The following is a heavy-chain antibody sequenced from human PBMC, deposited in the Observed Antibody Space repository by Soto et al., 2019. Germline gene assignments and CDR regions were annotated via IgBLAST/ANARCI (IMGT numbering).Heavy chain of an antibody. CDR3: ARDSRAYCGGDCYSCV. CDR1: GYTFTSYG. V-gene: IGHV1-18*01. J-gene: IGHJ3*01. D-gene: IGHD2-21*02. CDR2: ISAYNGNT. Sequence: ASVKLSCKASGYTFTSYGISWVRQAPGQGLEWMGWISAYNGNTNYAQKLQGRVTMTTDTSTSTAYMELRSLRSDDTAVYYCARDSRAYCGGDCYSCVWGQGTMVTVSS.